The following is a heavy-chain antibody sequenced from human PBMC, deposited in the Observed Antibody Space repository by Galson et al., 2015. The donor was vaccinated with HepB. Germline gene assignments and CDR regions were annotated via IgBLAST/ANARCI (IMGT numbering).Heavy chain of an antibody. D-gene: IGHD3-10*01. CDR3: VRDDMMPDVRGVRYDY. J-gene: IGHJ4*02. Sequence: SVKVSCKASGYTFKNFGFSWVRQAPGKGLEWMGWISAYYGSTKYAEKLQGRVSMTTDTSTSTAYMELRSLTSEDTALYYCVRDDMMPDVRGVRYDYWGQGTLVTVSS. CDR1: GYTFKNFG. V-gene: IGHV1-18*01. CDR2: ISAYYGST.